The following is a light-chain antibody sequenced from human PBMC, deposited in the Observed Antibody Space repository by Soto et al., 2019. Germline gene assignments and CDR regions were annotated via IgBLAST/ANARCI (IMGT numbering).Light chain of an antibody. CDR3: QQYGYSRT. J-gene: IGKJ1*01. Sequence: VLTQSPGPLSLSPGERATLSCTASQTLSSRHLAWYQQKPGQAPRLLIYGSSSRATDIPDRFSGGGSGTDFTLTISTLEPEDFAIYYCQQYGYSRTFGQGTKVDIK. CDR1: QTLSSRH. V-gene: IGKV3-20*01. CDR2: GSS.